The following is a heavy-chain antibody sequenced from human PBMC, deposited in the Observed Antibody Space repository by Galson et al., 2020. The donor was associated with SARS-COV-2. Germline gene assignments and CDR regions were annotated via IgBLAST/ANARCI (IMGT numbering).Heavy chain of an antibody. CDR1: GFTFSSYA. CDR3: ARAYGSGSYSWFDP. D-gene: IGHD3-10*01. J-gene: IGHJ5*02. Sequence: GESLKIPCAASGFTFSSYAIHWVRQAPGKGLEWVAVISYDGSNKYYADSVKGRFTISRDNSKNTLYLQMNSLRAEDTAVYYCARAYGSGSYSWFDPWGQGTLVTVSS. V-gene: IGHV3-30*04. CDR2: ISYDGSNK.